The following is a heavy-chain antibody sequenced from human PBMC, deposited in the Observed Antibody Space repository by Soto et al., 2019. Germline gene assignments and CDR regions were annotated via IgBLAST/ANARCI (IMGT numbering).Heavy chain of an antibody. CDR3: AIKNAGGFDY. D-gene: IGHD3-10*01. Sequence: EVQLVESGGGLVQPGRSLRLSCAASGLTFHNYAMHWVRQTSGKGPEWVSGISWNSGNIGYADSVKGRFTISRDNAKDARYLQMNSRRAEDTAVYYCAIKNAGGFDYWGQGPLVTVSS. V-gene: IGHV3-9*01. CDR1: GLTFHNYA. CDR2: ISWNSGNI. J-gene: IGHJ4*02.